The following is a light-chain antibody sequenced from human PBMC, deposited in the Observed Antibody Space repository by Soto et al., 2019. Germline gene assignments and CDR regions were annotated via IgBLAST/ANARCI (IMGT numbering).Light chain of an antibody. Sequence: EIVMTQSPATLSVSPGERATLSCRASQSVSSNLAWYQQKPGQAPRLLIYGASTRATGIPARFSGSGSGTEFTLTISRLEPEDFAVYYCQQYGSSPLFTFGPGTTVDIK. CDR3: QQYGSSPLFT. V-gene: IGKV3-15*01. CDR1: QSVSSN. CDR2: GAS. J-gene: IGKJ3*01.